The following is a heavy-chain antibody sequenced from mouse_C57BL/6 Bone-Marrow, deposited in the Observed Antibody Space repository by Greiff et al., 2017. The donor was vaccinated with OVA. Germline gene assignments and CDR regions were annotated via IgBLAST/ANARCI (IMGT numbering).Heavy chain of an antibody. Sequence: EVKLVESGGGLVQPGGSLKLSCAASGFTFSDYYMYWVRQTPEKRLEWVAYISNGGGSTYYPDTVKGRFTISRDNAKNTLYLQMSRLKSEDTAMYYCARQMITTTGDYYAMDYWGQGTSVTVSS. J-gene: IGHJ4*01. V-gene: IGHV5-12*01. CDR2: ISNGGGST. CDR1: GFTFSDYY. D-gene: IGHD2-4*01. CDR3: ARQMITTTGDYYAMDY.